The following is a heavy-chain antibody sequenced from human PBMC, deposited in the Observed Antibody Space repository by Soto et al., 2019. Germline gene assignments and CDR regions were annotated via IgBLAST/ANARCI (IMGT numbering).Heavy chain of an antibody. J-gene: IGHJ4*02. V-gene: IGHV1-2*02. CDR2: INPDSGGT. CDR1: GYTFRDFY. Sequence: QVQLVQSGAEVKKPGASLTVSCEASGYTFRDFYIHWVRQAPAQGLEWMGWINPDSGGTLYAPTFQGRVTMTSDTSTGTAYLPLSSLRSGDTALYYCARDPGHDYGEYYYDLWGQGTLVTVSS. CDR3: ARDPGHDYGEYYYDL. D-gene: IGHD4-17*01.